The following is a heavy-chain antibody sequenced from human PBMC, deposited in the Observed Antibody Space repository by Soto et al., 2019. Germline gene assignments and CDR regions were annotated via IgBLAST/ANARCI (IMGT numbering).Heavy chain of an antibody. CDR1: GGSISSGGYY. CDR2: IYYSGST. V-gene: IGHV4-31*03. Sequence: SSETLSLTCTVSGGSISSGGYYWSWIRQHPGKGLEWIGYIYYSGSTYYNPSLKSRVTISVDTSKSQFSLKLSSVTAADTAVYYCARDSRAVTPDLYYYYYGMDVWGQGTTVTVSS. D-gene: IGHD4-17*01. CDR3: ARDSRAVTPDLYYYYYGMDV. J-gene: IGHJ6*02.